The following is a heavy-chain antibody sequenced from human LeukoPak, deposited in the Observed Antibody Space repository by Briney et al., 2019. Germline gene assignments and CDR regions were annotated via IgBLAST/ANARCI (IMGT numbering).Heavy chain of an antibody. CDR3: ARAHVGGSSFDY. Sequence: PGGSLRLFCAASGFTFSSYWMSWVRQAPGKGLEWAANIKKDGSEEYYVDSVKGRFTISRDNARNSLYLQMNSLRVEDTAVYYCARAHVGGSSFDYWGQGTLVTVSS. V-gene: IGHV3-7*04. CDR1: GFTFSSYW. CDR2: IKKDGSEE. D-gene: IGHD3-16*01. J-gene: IGHJ4*02.